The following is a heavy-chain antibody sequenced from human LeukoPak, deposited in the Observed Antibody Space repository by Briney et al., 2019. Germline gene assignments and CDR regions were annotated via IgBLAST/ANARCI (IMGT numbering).Heavy chain of an antibody. CDR3: AKDVAMVTDAFDI. V-gene: IGHV3-74*01. J-gene: IGHJ3*02. Sequence: GGSLRLSCAASGFTFSSYWMHWVRQAPGKGLVWVSRINSDGSSTSYADSVKGRFTISRDNAKNTLYLQMNSLRAEDTALYYCAKDVAMVTDAFDIWGQGTMVTVSS. CDR1: GFTFSSYW. D-gene: IGHD5-18*01. CDR2: INSDGSST.